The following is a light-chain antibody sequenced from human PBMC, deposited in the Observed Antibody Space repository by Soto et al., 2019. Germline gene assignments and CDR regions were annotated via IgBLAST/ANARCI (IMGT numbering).Light chain of an antibody. CDR2: DAS. J-gene: IGKJ3*01. CDR1: QSVSNNY. CDR3: QQRSL. Sequence: EIVLTQSPATLSLSPGERATLSCRASQSVSNNYLAWYQQKPGQAPRLLIYDASNRATGIPARFSGSGSGTDFTLTISSLEPEDFAVYYCQQRSLFGPGTKVDI. V-gene: IGKV3-11*01.